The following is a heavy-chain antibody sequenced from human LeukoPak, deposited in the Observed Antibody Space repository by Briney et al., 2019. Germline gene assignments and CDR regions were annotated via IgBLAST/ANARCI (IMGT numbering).Heavy chain of an antibody. CDR2: ISGSGGST. Sequence: GGSLRLSCAASGVTFSSYAMSWVRQAPGKGLEWVSAISGSGGSTYYADSVKGRFTISRDNSKNTLYLQMNSLRAEDTAVYYCAKDRDYPEFLYYFDYWGQGTLVTVSS. CDR3: AKDRDYPEFLYYFDY. J-gene: IGHJ4*02. D-gene: IGHD4/OR15-4a*01. CDR1: GVTFSSYA. V-gene: IGHV3-23*01.